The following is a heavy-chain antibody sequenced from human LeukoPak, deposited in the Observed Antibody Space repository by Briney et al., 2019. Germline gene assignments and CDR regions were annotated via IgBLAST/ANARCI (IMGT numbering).Heavy chain of an antibody. Sequence: GGSLRPSCAASGFTFSSYWMSWVRQAPGKGLEWVANIKQDGSEKYYVDSVKGRFTISRDNAKNSLYLQMNSLRAEDTALYYCAKSIEGSGSYYNSYFDYWGQGTLVTVSS. CDR3: AKSIEGSGSYYNSYFDY. D-gene: IGHD3-10*01. CDR2: IKQDGSEK. CDR1: GFTFSSYW. V-gene: IGHV3-7*03. J-gene: IGHJ4*02.